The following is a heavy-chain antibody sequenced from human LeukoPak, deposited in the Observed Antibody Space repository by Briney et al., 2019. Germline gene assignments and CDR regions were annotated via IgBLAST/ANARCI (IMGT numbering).Heavy chain of an antibody. D-gene: IGHD3-3*02. Sequence: SETLSLTCTVSGGSTSSYYWSWIRQPPGKGLEWIGYVYYSGSTNYNPSLKSRVTISVDTSKNQFSLKLSSVTAADTAVYYCARLRRSRLAEFDYWGQGTLVTVSS. CDR2: VYYSGST. V-gene: IGHV4-59*01. CDR3: ARLRRSRLAEFDY. CDR1: GGSTSSYY. J-gene: IGHJ4*02.